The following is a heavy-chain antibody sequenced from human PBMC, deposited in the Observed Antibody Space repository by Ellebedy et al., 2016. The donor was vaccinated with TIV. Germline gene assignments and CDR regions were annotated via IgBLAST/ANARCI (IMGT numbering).Heavy chain of an antibody. CDR3: ARETFNDVDLKVWGVFDI. CDR1: GFSVSSSY. J-gene: IGHJ3*02. V-gene: IGHV3-66*01. CDR2: SYNDGST. Sequence: GGSLRLSCVVSGFSVSSSYMSGVRQAPGKRLEWVSVSYNDGSTFYANSVKGRFAISRDTSKNTLYLRMNSLRAEDTGAYYCARETFNDVDLKVWGVFDIWGQGTMVAVSS. D-gene: IGHD1-1*01.